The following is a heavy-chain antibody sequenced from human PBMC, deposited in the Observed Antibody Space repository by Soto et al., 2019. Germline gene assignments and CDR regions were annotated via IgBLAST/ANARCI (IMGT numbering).Heavy chain of an antibody. D-gene: IGHD2-15*01. CDR1: GGSISSSSYY. Sequence: SLTCTVSGGSISSSSYYWGWIRQPPGKGLEWIGSIYYSGSTYYNPSLKSRVTISVDTSKNQFSLKLSSVTAADTAVYYCARRLGYCSGGSCYSPPYFDYWGQGTLVTVSS. V-gene: IGHV4-39*01. J-gene: IGHJ4*02. CDR2: IYYSGST. CDR3: ARRLGYCSGGSCYSPPYFDY.